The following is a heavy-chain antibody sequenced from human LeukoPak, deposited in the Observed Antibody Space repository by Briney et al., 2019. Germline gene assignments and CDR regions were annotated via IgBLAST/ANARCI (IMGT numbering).Heavy chain of an antibody. Sequence: PETLSLTCAVYGGSFSNSYWSWIRQPPGKGLEWIGEINHSGSTNYNPSLKSRITISLDTSKNQFSLKVTSVTAADTAVYYCARAPPTVTTLYYYHYYLDVWGKGTTVTVSS. CDR3: ARAPPTVTTLYYYHYYLDV. J-gene: IGHJ6*03. D-gene: IGHD4-11*01. CDR2: INHSGST. CDR1: GGSFSNSY. V-gene: IGHV4-34*01.